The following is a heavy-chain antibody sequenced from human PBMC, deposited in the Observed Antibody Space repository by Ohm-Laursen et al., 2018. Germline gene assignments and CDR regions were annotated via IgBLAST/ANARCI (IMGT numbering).Heavy chain of an antibody. CDR3: ASHCTGTSCPFDY. J-gene: IGHJ4*02. D-gene: IGHD2-2*01. V-gene: IGHV1-18*01. Sequence: ASVKVSCKASGYTFTSYGISWVRQAPGQGLEWMGWISAYNGNTNYAQKLQGRVTMTTDTSTSTAYIELRSLRSDDTAVYYCASHCTGTSCPFDYWGRGTLVTVSS. CDR1: GYTFTSYG. CDR2: ISAYNGNT.